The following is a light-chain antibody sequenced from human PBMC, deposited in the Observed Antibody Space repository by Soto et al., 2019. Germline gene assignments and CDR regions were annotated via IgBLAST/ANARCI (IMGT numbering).Light chain of an antibody. V-gene: IGKV1-39*01. J-gene: IGKJ1*01. CDR1: QSISSY. CDR2: AAS. CDR3: QQSYSRPRT. Sequence: DIHMTPSPSSLPASVGARVTITCRASQSISSYLNWYQQKPGKAPKLLIYAASSLQSGVPSTFSGCGSGTDFTLTISSLQPEDFATYYCQQSYSRPRTFGLGTKVDIK.